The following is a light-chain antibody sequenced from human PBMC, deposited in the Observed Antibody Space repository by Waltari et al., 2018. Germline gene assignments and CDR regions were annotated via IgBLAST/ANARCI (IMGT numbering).Light chain of an antibody. CDR1: QSLTKRY. V-gene: IGKV3-20*01. J-gene: IGKJ2*01. CDR3: QQYGSSVLYT. Sequence: VLPQPPGTLSLSPGERATLSCRASQSLTKRYLAWYQQKPGQAPRLLIYGASSRAAGIPDRFSGSGSGTDFTLTISRLEPEDFAVYYCQQYGSSVLYTFGQGTKLEIK. CDR2: GAS.